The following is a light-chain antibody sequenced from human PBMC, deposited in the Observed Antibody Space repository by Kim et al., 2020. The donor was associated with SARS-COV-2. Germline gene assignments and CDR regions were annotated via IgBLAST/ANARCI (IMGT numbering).Light chain of an antibody. CDR3: EQYRTSSWT. CDR2: DSS. Sequence: SPAVTATLSSRASQSVNTRFFAWYQPRPGQAPGLLTYDSSSRATGMPARFSGRGSGTDFTLTISRLEPEDFAVYYCEQYRTSSWTFGQGTKVDIK. J-gene: IGKJ1*01. V-gene: IGKV3-20*01. CDR1: QSVNTRF.